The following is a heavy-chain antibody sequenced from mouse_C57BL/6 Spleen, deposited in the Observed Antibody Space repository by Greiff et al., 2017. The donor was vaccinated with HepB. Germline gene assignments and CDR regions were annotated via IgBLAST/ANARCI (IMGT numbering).Heavy chain of an antibody. CDR3: ARANWGYFDC. CDR2: INYDGSST. D-gene: IGHD4-1*01. J-gene: IGHJ2*01. V-gene: IGHV5-16*01. Sequence: EVMLVESEGGLVQPGSSMKLSCTASGFTFSDYYMAWVRQVPERGLEWVANINYDGSSTYYLDSLKSRFIISKDKAKNTLYLQMSSLKSEDTATYYCARANWGYFDCWGTGTTLTVSS. CDR1: GFTFSDYY.